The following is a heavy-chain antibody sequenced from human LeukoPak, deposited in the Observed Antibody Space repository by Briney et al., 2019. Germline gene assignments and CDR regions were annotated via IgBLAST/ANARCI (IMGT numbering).Heavy chain of an antibody. V-gene: IGHV3-11*01. J-gene: IGHJ6*03. CDR2: ISSSGSTI. CDR1: GFTFSDYY. D-gene: IGHD3-10*01. Sequence: GGSLRLSCAASGFTFSDYYMSWIRQAPGKGLEWVSYISSSGSTIYYADSVKGRFTISRDNAKNSLYLQMNSPRAEDTAVYYCARPPMVRGVSWVRYYYYMDVWGKGTTVTVSS. CDR3: ARPPMVRGVSWVRYYYYMDV.